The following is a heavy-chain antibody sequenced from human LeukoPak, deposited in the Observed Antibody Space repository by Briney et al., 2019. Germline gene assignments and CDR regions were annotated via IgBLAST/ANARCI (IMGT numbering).Heavy chain of an antibody. CDR1: GFTFSSYA. J-gene: IGHJ4*02. CDR3: AKDSDRGVRGVTHGF. Sequence: PGGSLRLSCAASGFTFSSYAMHWVRQAPGKGLEWVAVISYDGSNKYYADSVKGRFTISRDNSKNTLYLQMNSLRAEDTAVYYCAKDSDRGVRGVTHGFWGQGTLVTVSS. CDR2: ISYDGSNK. V-gene: IGHV3-30*04. D-gene: IGHD3-10*01.